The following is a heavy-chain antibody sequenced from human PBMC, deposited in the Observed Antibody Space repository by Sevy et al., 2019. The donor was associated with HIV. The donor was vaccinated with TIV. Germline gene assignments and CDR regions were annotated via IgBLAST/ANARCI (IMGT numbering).Heavy chain of an antibody. D-gene: IGHD3-3*01. Sequence: SETLSLTCAVSGGSISSGDNSWTWIRQPPGKGLEWIGYIYHSGSTYYNPSLKSRVTISVDRSKNQFSLRLSSVTAADTAVYYCARGRYDFRSGYGPWGQGTLVTVSS. CDR2: IYHSGST. V-gene: IGHV4-30-2*01. CDR3: ARGRYDFRSGYGP. CDR1: GGSISSGDNS. J-gene: IGHJ5*02.